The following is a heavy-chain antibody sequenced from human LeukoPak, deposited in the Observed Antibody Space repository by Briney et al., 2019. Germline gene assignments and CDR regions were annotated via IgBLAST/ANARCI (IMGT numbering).Heavy chain of an antibody. CDR2: ISAYNGNT. J-gene: IGHJ5*02. CDR3: ARAESGSGWYGDWFDP. Sequence: ASVKVSCKASGGTFSSYAISWVRQAPGQGLEWMGWISAYNGNTNYAQKLQGRVTMTTDTSTSTAYMELRSLRSDDTAVYYCARAESGSGWYGDWFDPWGQGTLVTVSS. CDR1: GGTFSSYA. V-gene: IGHV1-18*01. D-gene: IGHD6-19*01.